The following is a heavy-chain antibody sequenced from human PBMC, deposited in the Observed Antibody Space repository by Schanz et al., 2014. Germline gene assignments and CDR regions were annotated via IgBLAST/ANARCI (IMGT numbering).Heavy chain of an antibody. CDR2: ISDSGDLT. V-gene: IGHV3-11*05. Sequence: QVQLVESGGGLVKPGGSLRLSCAASGFIFNDYYMNWIRQAPGKGLEWVSAISDSGDLTYYADSVKGRFTISRDNAKNSLYLEMTSLRGEDTAVYYCARENLNWEAFDIWGQGTVVTVSS. CDR1: GFIFNDYY. J-gene: IGHJ3*02. CDR3: ARENLNWEAFDI. D-gene: IGHD7-27*01.